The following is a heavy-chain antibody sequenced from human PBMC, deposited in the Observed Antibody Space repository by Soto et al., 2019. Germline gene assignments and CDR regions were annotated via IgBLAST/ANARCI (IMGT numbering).Heavy chain of an antibody. CDR2: IYYSGST. V-gene: IGHV4-59*01. Sequence: NPSETLSLTCTVSGGSISSYYWSWIRQPPGKGLEWIGYIYYSGSTNYNHSLKSRVTISVDTSKNQFSLKLSSVTAADTAVYYCARGEIFTGRSREYCYYGMDVWGQGTTVTVSS. J-gene: IGHJ6*02. D-gene: IGHD3-9*01. CDR3: ARGEIFTGRSREYCYYGMDV. CDR1: GGSISSYY.